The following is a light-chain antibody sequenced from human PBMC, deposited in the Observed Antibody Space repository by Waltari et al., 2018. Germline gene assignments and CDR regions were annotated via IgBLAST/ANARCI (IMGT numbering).Light chain of an antibody. J-gene: IGLJ1*01. CDR1: SSDVGGYNY. CDR3: SSYTSSSTLEV. CDR2: DVS. Sequence: QSALTQPASVPGSPGPSITLSCTGTSSDVGGYNYVSWYQQNPGKAPKLMSYDVSNRPSGVSNRFSGSKSGNTASLTISGLQAEDEADYYCSSYTSSSTLEVFGTGTKVTVL. V-gene: IGLV2-14*03.